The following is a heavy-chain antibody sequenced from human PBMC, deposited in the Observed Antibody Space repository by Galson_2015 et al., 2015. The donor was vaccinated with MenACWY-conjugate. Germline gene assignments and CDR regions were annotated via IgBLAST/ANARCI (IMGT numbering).Heavy chain of an antibody. D-gene: IGHD3-3*02. CDR1: GGSINSYY. Sequence: LSLTCTVSGGSINSYYWSWIRQPPGKGLEWIGYMYYSGSANYNPSLKSRVTISVDTPKNQFSLTMTSVTAADTAVYYCARGVNLASMAGYWGQGTLVTVSS. V-gene: IGHV4-59*01. CDR2: MYYSGSA. CDR3: ARGVNLASMAGY. J-gene: IGHJ4*02.